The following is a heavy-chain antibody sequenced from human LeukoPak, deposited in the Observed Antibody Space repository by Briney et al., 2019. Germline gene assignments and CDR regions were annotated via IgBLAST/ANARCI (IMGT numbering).Heavy chain of an antibody. Sequence: LAGGSLRLSCAASGFTVSNNYMNWVRQAPGKGLEWVSVIYSGGSTSYADSVKGRFTISRDNSRNTVFLQMNTLRAEDTAVYYCARGNSYDSSGYPEYFQNWGQGTLVTVSS. CDR1: GFTVSNNY. CDR2: IYSGGST. J-gene: IGHJ1*01. V-gene: IGHV3-66*01. D-gene: IGHD3-22*01. CDR3: ARGNSYDSSGYPEYFQN.